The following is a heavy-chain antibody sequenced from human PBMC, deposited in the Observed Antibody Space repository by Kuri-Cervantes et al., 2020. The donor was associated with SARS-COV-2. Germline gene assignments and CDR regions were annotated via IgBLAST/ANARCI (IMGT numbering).Heavy chain of an antibody. J-gene: IGHJ4*02. D-gene: IGHD4-17*01. CDR2: ISYDGTKE. CDR1: GFTFTDHA. Sequence: GGSLRLSCAASGFTFTDHAMHWVRQAPGKGLQWVALISYDGTKEFYADSVKGRFTISRDNSKNTLYLQMNSLRAEDTAVYYCAREQTTLRQYYFDYWGQGTLVTVSS. V-gene: IGHV3-30-3*01. CDR3: AREQTTLRQYYFDY.